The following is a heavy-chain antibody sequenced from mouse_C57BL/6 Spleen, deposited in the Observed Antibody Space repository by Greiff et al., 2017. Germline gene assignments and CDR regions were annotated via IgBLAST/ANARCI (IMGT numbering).Heavy chain of an antibody. D-gene: IGHD1-3*01. CDR2: ISSGSSTI. V-gene: IGHV5-17*01. Sequence: EVMLVESGGGLVKPGGSLKLSCAASGFTFSDYGMHWVRQAPEKGLEWVAYISSGSSTIYYADTVKGRFTISRDNAKNTLFLQMTSLRSEDTAMYYCARGSKVYFDVWGTGTTVTVSS. J-gene: IGHJ1*03. CDR1: GFTFSDYG. CDR3: ARGSKVYFDV.